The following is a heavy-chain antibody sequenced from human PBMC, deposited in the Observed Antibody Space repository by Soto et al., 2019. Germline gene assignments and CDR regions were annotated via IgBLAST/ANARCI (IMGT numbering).Heavy chain of an antibody. J-gene: IGHJ4*02. D-gene: IGHD5-12*01. CDR3: ARDQGGTRGYSGYDAFDY. CDR1: GFTFSNSW. CDR2: IKHEGSEK. V-gene: IGHV3-7*03. Sequence: QLVESGGGLVQPGGSLRLSCATSGFTFSNSWMTWVRQAPGKGLEWVANIKHEGSEKYYLDSVKGRYTITRDNAKDSLYLQMNSLRAEDTAVYYCARDQGGTRGYSGYDAFDYWGQGTLVTVSS.